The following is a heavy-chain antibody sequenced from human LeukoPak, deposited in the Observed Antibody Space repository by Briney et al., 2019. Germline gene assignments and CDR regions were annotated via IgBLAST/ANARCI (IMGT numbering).Heavy chain of an antibody. V-gene: IGHV4-34*01. D-gene: IGHD4-17*01. CDR1: GGSFSGYY. Sequence: SETLSLTCAVYGGSFSGYYWSWIRQPPGKGLEWIGEINHSGSTNYNPSLKSRVTISADTSKNQFSLKLSSVTAADTAVYYCARASLTVTTFRFDYWGQGTLVTVSS. CDR2: INHSGST. J-gene: IGHJ4*02. CDR3: ARASLTVTTFRFDY.